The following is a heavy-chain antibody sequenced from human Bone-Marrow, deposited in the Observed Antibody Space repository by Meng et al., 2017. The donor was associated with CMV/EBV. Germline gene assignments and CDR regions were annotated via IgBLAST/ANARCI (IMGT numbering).Heavy chain of an antibody. CDR3: AKAFVEMATIVWGDY. CDR2: ISYDGSDK. D-gene: IGHD5-24*01. V-gene: IGHV3-30*18. J-gene: IGHJ4*02. Sequence: SGFTFSPYGMHWVRQAPGKGLEWVALISYDGSDKYYADSVKGRFTISRDNSKNTLYLQMNSLRPEDTAVYYCAKAFVEMATIVWGDYWGQGTLVTVSS. CDR1: GFTFSPYG.